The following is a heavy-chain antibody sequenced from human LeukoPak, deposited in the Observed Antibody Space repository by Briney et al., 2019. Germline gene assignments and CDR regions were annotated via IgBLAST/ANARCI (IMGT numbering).Heavy chain of an antibody. D-gene: IGHD3-3*01. Sequence: GGSLRLSCAASGFTFSSYAMHWVRQAPGKGLEWVAVISYDGSNKYYADSVKGRFTISRDNSKNTLYLQMNSLRAEDTAVYYCARDGTITIFGVGFSNWFDPWGQGTLVTVSS. CDR3: ARDGTITIFGVGFSNWFDP. J-gene: IGHJ5*02. CDR1: GFTFSSYA. V-gene: IGHV3-30-3*01. CDR2: ISYDGSNK.